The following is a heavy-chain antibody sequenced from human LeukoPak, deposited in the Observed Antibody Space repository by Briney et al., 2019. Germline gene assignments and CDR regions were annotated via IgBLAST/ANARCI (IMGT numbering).Heavy chain of an antibody. Sequence: SETLSLTCTVSGGSISSYYWSWIRQPPGKGLEWIGYIYTSGSTNYNPSLKSRVTISVDTSKNQFSLKLSSVTAADTAVYYCAMSGYQSDAYFDYWGQGTLVTVSS. V-gene: IGHV4-4*09. D-gene: IGHD2-2*01. CDR3: AMSGYQSDAYFDY. CDR2: IYTSGST. J-gene: IGHJ4*02. CDR1: GGSISSYY.